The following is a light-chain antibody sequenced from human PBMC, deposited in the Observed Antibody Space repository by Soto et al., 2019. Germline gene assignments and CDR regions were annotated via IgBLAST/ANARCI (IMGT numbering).Light chain of an antibody. CDR3: AYWDDTLDAQV. J-gene: IGLJ3*02. V-gene: IGLV1-47*02. Sequence: QSVLTQSPSASGTPGQRVTISCSGSRSNIGRNFVYWYQQVPGTAPRLLIQSNNERPSGVPARFAGSKSGTSVALDISGLRSDYDTTYYCAYWDDTLDAQVFGGGTKHTVL. CDR2: SNN. CDR1: RSNIGRNF.